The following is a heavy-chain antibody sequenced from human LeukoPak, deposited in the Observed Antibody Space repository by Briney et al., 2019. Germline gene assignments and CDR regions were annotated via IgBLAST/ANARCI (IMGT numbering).Heavy chain of an antibody. CDR2: IYYSGRT. V-gene: IGHV4-39*01. CDR1: GGSISSSNYY. CDR3: AIHGPATTFTRWFDP. D-gene: IGHD1-14*01. J-gene: IGHJ5*02. Sequence: SETLSLTCTVSGGSISSSNYYWGWIRQPPGKWLEWIGTIYYSGRTYYNPSLKSRVSIFVDTSKKQFSLYLSSMTAADTAGYYCAIHGPATTFTRWFDPWGQGTLVTVSS.